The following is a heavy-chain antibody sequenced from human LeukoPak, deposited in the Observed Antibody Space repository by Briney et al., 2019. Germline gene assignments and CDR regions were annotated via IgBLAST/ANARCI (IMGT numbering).Heavy chain of an antibody. D-gene: IGHD2-2*01. V-gene: IGHV1-69*13. CDR2: IVPIFGTG. CDR1: GDTFSIYG. CDR3: ARDYCSSARCSVSFDM. Sequence: SVKASCKASGDTFSIYGISWVRQAPGQGLEWVGGIVPIFGTGYYAQKYQGRVTITADESTTTAYMELSSLRSEDTAVYYCARDYCSSARCSVSFDMWGQGTLVTVSS. J-gene: IGHJ3*02.